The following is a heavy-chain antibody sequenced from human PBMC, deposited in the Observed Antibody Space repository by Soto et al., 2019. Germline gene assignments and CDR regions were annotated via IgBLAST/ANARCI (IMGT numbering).Heavy chain of an antibody. V-gene: IGHV4-34*01. CDR2: INHSGST. Sequence: SETLSLTCAVYGGSFSGYYWSWIRQPPGKGLEWIGEINHSGSTNYNPSLKSRVTISVDTSKNQFSLKLSSVAAADTAVYYCARGPRGSGFYYYYYGMDVWGQGTTVTVSS. CDR3: ARGPRGSGFYYYYYGMDV. J-gene: IGHJ6*02. D-gene: IGHD3-16*01. CDR1: GGSFSGYY.